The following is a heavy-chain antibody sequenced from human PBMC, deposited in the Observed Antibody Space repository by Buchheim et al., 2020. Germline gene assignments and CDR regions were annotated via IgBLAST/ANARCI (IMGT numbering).Heavy chain of an antibody. V-gene: IGHV3-74*01. D-gene: IGHD6-19*01. CDR1: GFPFRGHW. J-gene: IGHJ4*02. CDR2: ISDDGRNA. CDR3: ARDQTVAGPSTFDY. Sequence: EVQLAESGGGLVQPGGSLRLSCAATGFPFRGHWMHWVRQVPGKGLVWVSRISDDGRNAIYADSVKGRFTISRDNAKNTLYLQMNSLRAEGTAIYYCARDQTVAGPSTFDYWGQG.